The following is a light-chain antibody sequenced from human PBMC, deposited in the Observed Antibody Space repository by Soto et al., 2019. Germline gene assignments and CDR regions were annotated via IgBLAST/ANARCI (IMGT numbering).Light chain of an antibody. Sequence: QSALTQPASVSGSPGQSITISCTGTSSDIGDYNYVSWYQQHPLKAPKLLIYDVSNRPSGVSNRFSGSKSGNTACLTISGRQAEDEADYYCSSYSDSSTLVVFGGGTKLTVL. V-gene: IGLV2-14*03. CDR2: DVS. J-gene: IGLJ2*01. CDR1: SSDIGDYNY. CDR3: SSYSDSSTLVV.